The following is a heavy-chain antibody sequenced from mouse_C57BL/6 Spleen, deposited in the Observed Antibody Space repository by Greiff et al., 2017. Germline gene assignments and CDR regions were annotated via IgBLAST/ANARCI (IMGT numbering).Heavy chain of an antibody. D-gene: IGHD1-1*01. J-gene: IGHJ4*01. CDR1: GYTFTSYW. V-gene: IGHV1-55*01. CDR2: IYPGSGST. Sequence: QVQLKQPGAELVKPGASVKMSCKASGYTFTSYWITWVKQRPGQGLEWIGDIYPGSGSTNYNEKFKSKATLTVDTSSSTAYMHLSSLTSEDSAVYYCAITTVVATYYAMDYWGQGTSVTVSS. CDR3: AITTVVATYYAMDY.